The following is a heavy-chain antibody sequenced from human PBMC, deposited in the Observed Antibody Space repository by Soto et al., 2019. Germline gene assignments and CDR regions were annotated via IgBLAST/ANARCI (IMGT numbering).Heavy chain of an antibody. CDR1: GGSISSSSYY. V-gene: IGHV4-39*01. Sequence: PSETLSLTCTVSGGSISSSSYYWGWIRQPPGKGLEWIGSIYYSGNTYYNPSLKSRVTISVDTSKNQFSLKLSSVTAADTAVYYCARSLPPAVVPAAMRSGDVDYWGQGTLVTVSS. D-gene: IGHD2-2*01. CDR2: IYYSGNT. CDR3: ARSLPPAVVPAAMRSGDVDY. J-gene: IGHJ4*02.